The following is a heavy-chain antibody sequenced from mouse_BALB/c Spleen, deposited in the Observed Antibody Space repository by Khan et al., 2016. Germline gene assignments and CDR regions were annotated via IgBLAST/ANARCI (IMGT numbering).Heavy chain of an antibody. CDR3: ARRRLRLPFDY. Sequence: QEVQLGPEMKKPGETVKISCKASGYSFTNYGMNWVKQAPGKGLKWMGWINTYTREPTYADDFKGRFAFSLETSASTAYLQINNLKNEDTATYFCARRRLRLPFDYWGQGTTLTVSS. CDR1: GYSFTNYG. CDR2: INTYTREP. D-gene: IGHD2-2*01. V-gene: IGHV9-3-1*01. J-gene: IGHJ2*01.